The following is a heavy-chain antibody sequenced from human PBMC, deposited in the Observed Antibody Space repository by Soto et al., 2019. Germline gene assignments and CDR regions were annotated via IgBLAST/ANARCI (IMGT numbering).Heavy chain of an antibody. CDR2: INPSGGST. J-gene: IGHJ6*02. Sequence: QVQLVQSGAEVKKPGASVKVSCKASGYTFTSYYMHWVRQAPGQGLEWMGIINPSGGSTSYAQKFQGRVTMTRDTSTSTVYMELSSLRSEDTAVYYCARRGGYSYGSPYYYYGMDVWGQGTTVTVSS. CDR3: ARRGGYSYGSPYYYYGMDV. D-gene: IGHD5-18*01. V-gene: IGHV1-46*01. CDR1: GYTFTSYY.